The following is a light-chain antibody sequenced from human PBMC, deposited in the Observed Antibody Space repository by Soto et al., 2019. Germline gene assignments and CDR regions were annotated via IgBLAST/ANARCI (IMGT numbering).Light chain of an antibody. V-gene: IGKV3-11*01. CDR3: QHCGNWPPYT. J-gene: IGKJ2*01. CDR1: QSVSNS. CDR2: DTS. Sequence: EIVLTQSPVTLSLSPGERATLSCRASQSVSNSLAWYQQRPGQAPRLLVYDTSNRATGIPDRFSGSGSGTDFTLTISSLEPEDFAVYYCQHCGNWPPYTFGQGTTLEI.